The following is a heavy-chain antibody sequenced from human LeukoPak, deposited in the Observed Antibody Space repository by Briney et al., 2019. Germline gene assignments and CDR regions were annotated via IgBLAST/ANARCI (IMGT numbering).Heavy chain of an antibody. J-gene: IGHJ1*01. CDR1: GFTFSSYW. Sequence: GGSLRLSCAASGFTFSSYWMRWVRQAPGKGLVWVSRIKSDGSTNYADSVKGRFTISRDNAKNTVSLQMNSLRAEDTGVYYCARAPSEIGGYYPEYFRHWGQGTLVTVSS. V-gene: IGHV3-74*01. CDR2: IKSDGST. CDR3: ARAPSEIGGYYPEYFRH. D-gene: IGHD3-22*01.